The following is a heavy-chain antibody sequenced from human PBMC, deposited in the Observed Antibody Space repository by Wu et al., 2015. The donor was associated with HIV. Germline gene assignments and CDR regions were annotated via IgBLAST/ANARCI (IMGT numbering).Heavy chain of an antibody. CDR3: ASSPYDSSGYFYGGFFDY. V-gene: IGHV1-69*12. J-gene: IGHJ4*02. CDR1: GGTFSRYA. CDR2: IVPILGTT. Sequence: QVQLVQSGAEVKKPGSSVKVSCKASGGTFSRYAISWVRQAPGQGLEWMGGIVPILGTTHFAQKFQGRVTITADESTSISYMGLSSLRSEDTAVYYCASSPYDSSGYFYGGFFDYWGQGTLVPVSS. D-gene: IGHD3-22*01.